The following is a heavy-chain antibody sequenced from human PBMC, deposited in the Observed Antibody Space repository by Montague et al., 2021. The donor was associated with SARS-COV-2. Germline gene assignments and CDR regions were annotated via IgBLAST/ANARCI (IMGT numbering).Heavy chain of an antibody. V-gene: IGHV4-34*01. CDR1: TDSFSGYY. J-gene: IGHJ5*02. D-gene: IGHD3-3*01. Sequence: SETLSLTCAVYTDSFSGYYWSWIRQSPGKGLEWKGEITHSGSTNHNPSLQSRLTILVDKSRKQLSLKLRSLTAADTAVYYCARGADYDFWSVFVRYKWLGLWGQGTPVNVS. CDR3: ARGADYDFWSVFVRYKWLGL. CDR2: ITHSGST.